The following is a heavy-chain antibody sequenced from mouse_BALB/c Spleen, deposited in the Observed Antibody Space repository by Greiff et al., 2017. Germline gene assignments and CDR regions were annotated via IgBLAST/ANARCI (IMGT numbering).Heavy chain of an antibody. V-gene: IGHV2-6-7*01. CDR2: IWGDGST. D-gene: IGHD1-1*01. CDR1: GFSLTGYG. J-gene: IGHJ4*01. Sequence: QVQLQESGPGLVAPSQSLSITCTVSGFSLTGYGVHWVRQPPGKGLEWLGMIWGDGSTDYNSALKSRLSISKDNSKGQVFLKMNSLQTDDTARYYCARVTLLSYAMDYWGQGTSVTVSA. CDR3: ARVTLLSYAMDY.